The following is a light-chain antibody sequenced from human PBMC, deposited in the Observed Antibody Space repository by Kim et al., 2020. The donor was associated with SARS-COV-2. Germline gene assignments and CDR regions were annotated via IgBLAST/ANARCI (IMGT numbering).Light chain of an antibody. CDR3: QQYNNWTPYT. CDR2: GAS. V-gene: IGKV3-15*01. CDR1: QSVSSN. J-gene: IGKJ2*01. Sequence: VSPGERVTLSCRASQSVSSNLAWYQQKPGQAPRLLIYGASTRANGIPARFSGSGSGTEFTLTISSLQSEDFAVYYCQQYNNWTPYTFGQGTKLEI.